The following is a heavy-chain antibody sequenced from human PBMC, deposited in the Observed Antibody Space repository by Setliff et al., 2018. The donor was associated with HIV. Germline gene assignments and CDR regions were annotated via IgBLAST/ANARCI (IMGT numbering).Heavy chain of an antibody. CDR2: IFYSGST. CDR3: ARLSSYRSSSYYFDY. Sequence: SETLSLTCSVSGGSISRSSYYWGWIRQPPGKGLEWVGSIFYSGSTYYNPSLKSRVTISVDTSKNQFSLKLSSVTAADTAVYHCARLSSYRSSSYYFDYWGQGALVTVSS. CDR1: GGSISRSSYY. V-gene: IGHV4-39*07. D-gene: IGHD6-6*01. J-gene: IGHJ4*02.